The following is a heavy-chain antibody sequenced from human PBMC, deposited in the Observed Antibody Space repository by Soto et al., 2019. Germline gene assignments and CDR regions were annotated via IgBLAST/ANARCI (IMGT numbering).Heavy chain of an antibody. J-gene: IGHJ4*02. Sequence: ASVKVSCKTSGYTFADFYIHWVRQAPGQGFEWMGWMNPNTGGAVYAQKFLGRVAMTRDTSISTAYMELSRLSSNDTAVYFCATSTYDDFRSGSFWGQGTLVTVSS. CDR2: MNPNTGGA. V-gene: IGHV1-2*02. CDR3: ATSTYDDFRSGSF. CDR1: GYTFADFY. D-gene: IGHD3-3*01.